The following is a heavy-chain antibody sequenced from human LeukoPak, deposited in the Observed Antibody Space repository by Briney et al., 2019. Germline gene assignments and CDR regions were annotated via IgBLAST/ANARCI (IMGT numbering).Heavy chain of an antibody. CDR3: ARANYYDSSGYSFDY. D-gene: IGHD3-22*01. Sequence: ASVKVSCKASGYTFTSYVISWVRQAPGQGLEWMGWISAYNGNTNYAQKLQGRVTMTTDTSTSTAYMELRSLRSDDTAVYYCARANYYDSSGYSFDYWGQGTLVTVSS. V-gene: IGHV1-18*01. CDR2: ISAYNGNT. J-gene: IGHJ4*02. CDR1: GYTFTSYV.